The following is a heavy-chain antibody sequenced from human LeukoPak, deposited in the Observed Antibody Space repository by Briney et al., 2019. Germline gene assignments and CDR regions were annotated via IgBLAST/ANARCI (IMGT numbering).Heavy chain of an antibody. CDR3: ARLRSSSWFDY. CDR1: GFTFSAYA. V-gene: IGHV3-21*01. CDR2: INSDSNYI. Sequence: PGGSMRLSCEASGFTFSAYAMTWVRQAPGKGLEWVSSINSDSNYIYYAASMKGRFTISRDNALNSLYLQMNSLRAEDTAVYYCARLRSSSWFDYWGQGTLVTVSS. J-gene: IGHJ5*01. D-gene: IGHD6-13*01.